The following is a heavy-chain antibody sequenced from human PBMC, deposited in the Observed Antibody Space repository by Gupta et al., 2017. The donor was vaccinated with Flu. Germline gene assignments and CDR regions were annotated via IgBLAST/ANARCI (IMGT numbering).Heavy chain of an antibody. J-gene: IGHJ4*02. CDR1: SSS. D-gene: IGHD2-2*01. Sequence: SSSMSWVRQAPGKGLEWVSVISASGGSTYYADAGKGRFTISRDNSKNTLYLQMNSLRAEDTAVHYCAKKYCTSTSCHFDYWGQGTLVTVSS. V-gene: IGHV3-23*01. CDR3: AKKYCTSTSCHFDY. CDR2: ISASGGST.